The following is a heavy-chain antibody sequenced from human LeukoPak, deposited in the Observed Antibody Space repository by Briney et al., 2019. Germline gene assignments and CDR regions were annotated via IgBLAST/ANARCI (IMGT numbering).Heavy chain of an antibody. Sequence: PSETLSLTCTVSGGSISSYYWSWIRQPPGKGLEWIGYIYYSGSTNYNPSLKSRVTISVDTSKNQFSLKLSSVTAADTAVYYWARDSNKNAIVPRWFDPWGQGTRVTVSS. CDR3: ARDSNKNAIVPRWFDP. CDR1: GGSISSYY. CDR2: IYYSGST. D-gene: IGHD2-8*01. J-gene: IGHJ5*02. V-gene: IGHV4-59*12.